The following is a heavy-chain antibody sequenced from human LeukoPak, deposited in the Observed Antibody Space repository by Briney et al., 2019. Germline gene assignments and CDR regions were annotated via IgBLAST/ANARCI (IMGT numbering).Heavy chain of an antibody. CDR1: GYTFTTYG. Sequence: ASVNVSCKASGYTFTTYGISWVRQAPGQGLEWMAWFSAYNGHTNYAQSFQDRVTMTTDTSTSTAYMELRSLRSDDTAVYYCARDRYRYDSSVDAFDIWGQGTMVTVSS. CDR2: FSAYNGHT. J-gene: IGHJ3*02. D-gene: IGHD3-22*01. CDR3: ARDRYRYDSSVDAFDI. V-gene: IGHV1-18*01.